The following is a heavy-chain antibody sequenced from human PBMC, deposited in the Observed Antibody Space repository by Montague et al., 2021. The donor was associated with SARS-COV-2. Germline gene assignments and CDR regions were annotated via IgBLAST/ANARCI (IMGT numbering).Heavy chain of an antibody. Sequence: SETLSLTCTVSGGSITTDIFYWGWVRQPPGKGLEWIGSISYSWGTYYNPSLKSRVTMSVDTSTNQFSLGLISPTAADTAMYYCARLVDTCGGHCRNWYFDPWGRGTLVTVSS. CDR1: GGSITTDIFY. J-gene: IGHJ2*01. V-gene: IGHV4-39*01. CDR3: ARLVDTCGGHCRNWYFDP. CDR2: ISYSWGT. D-gene: IGHD2-21*02.